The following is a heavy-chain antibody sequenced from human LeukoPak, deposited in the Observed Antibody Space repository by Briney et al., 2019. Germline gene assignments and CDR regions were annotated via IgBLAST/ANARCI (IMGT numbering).Heavy chain of an antibody. Sequence: GGSLRLSCAASGFTFSIYWMTWVRHTPGKGLEWVANINPDGSGKAYVDSVKGRFTISRDNSKNTLYLQMNSLRAEDTAVYYCAREGRCGGDCYYDYWGQGTLVTVSS. V-gene: IGHV3-7*01. J-gene: IGHJ4*02. CDR3: AREGRCGGDCYYDY. CDR2: INPDGSGK. D-gene: IGHD2-21*02. CDR1: GFTFSIYW.